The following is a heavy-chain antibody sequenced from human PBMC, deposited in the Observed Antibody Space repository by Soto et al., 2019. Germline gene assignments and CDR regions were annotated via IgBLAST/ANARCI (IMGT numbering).Heavy chain of an antibody. J-gene: IGHJ4*02. D-gene: IGHD4-17*01. V-gene: IGHV4-39*01. CDR3: VRKVGDSYFDQ. Sequence: PSETLSLTCTVSGGSMRSTNYYWGWIRQPPGKGLEWIGNVFFNGITFYKPSLESRVSISVDTSKSQFSLRLNSVTAADTAVYYCVRKVGDSYFDQWGQGTLVTVSS. CDR1: GGSMRSTNYY. CDR2: VFFNGIT.